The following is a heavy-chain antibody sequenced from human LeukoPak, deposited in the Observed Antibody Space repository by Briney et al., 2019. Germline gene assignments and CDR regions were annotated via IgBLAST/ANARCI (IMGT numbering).Heavy chain of an antibody. CDR2: IVGGGST. CDR1: GFTFSGYA. J-gene: IGHJ4*02. D-gene: IGHD6-19*01. CDR3: AKARLSTGWAYNDY. Sequence: GGSLRLSCAASGFTFSGYAMSWVRQAPGKGLEWVSAIVGGGSTFYADSVKGRFTISRDNSKNTVFLQMNSLRAEDTAVYFCAKARLSTGWAYNDYWGQGTLVTVSS. V-gene: IGHV3-23*01.